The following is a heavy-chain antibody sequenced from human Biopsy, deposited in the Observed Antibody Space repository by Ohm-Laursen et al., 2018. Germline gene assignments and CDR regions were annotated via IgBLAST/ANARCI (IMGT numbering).Heavy chain of an antibody. CDR2: ISWDSGRI. D-gene: IGHD2-2*02. J-gene: IGHJ4*02. V-gene: IGHV3-9*01. Sequence: LRLSCAASGFIFDDYAMHWVRQAPGKGPEWVSGISWDSGRIDYADSVKGRFTISRDASKNTLYLLMNSLRAEDTAMYYCAKGGYCTTTSCYMDVDYWGQGTLVTVSS. CDR3: AKGGYCTTTSCYMDVDY. CDR1: GFIFDDYA.